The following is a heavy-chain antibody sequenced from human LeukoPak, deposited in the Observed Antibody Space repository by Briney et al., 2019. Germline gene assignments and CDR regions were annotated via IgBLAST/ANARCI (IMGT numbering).Heavy chain of an antibody. Sequence: GGSLRLSCAASGFTFTSYSMNWVRQAPGKGLEWVSTISGGGGSTYYADSVKGRFTISRDNSKNMLYLQMNSLRAEDTAVYYCAKWKYSNSGIDDYWGQGTLVTVSS. D-gene: IGHD6-6*01. CDR1: GFTFTSYS. J-gene: IGHJ4*02. CDR3: AKWKYSNSGIDDY. V-gene: IGHV3-23*01. CDR2: ISGGGGST.